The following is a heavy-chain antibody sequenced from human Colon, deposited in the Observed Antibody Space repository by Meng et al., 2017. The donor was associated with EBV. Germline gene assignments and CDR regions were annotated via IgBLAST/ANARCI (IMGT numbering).Heavy chain of an antibody. Sequence: QGQTQRGGAGLLKPSETLSLTCAVSGGSFSGYYWSWIRQAPGKGLEWIGEINHSGSTKFNPSLESRVSISVDTSENQVSLKLTSVTAADTAVYYCARRTTVNLRSFDSWGQGTLVTVSS. CDR1: GGSFSGYY. CDR2: INHSGST. CDR3: ARRTTVNLRSFDS. J-gene: IGHJ4*02. V-gene: IGHV4-34*01. D-gene: IGHD4-17*01.